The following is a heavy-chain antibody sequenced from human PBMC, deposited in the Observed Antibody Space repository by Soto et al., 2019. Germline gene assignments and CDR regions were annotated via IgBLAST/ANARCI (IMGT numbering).Heavy chain of an antibody. Sequence: EVQLLESGGGLVQPGESLTLSCAASGFTFSSFAMSWVRQAPGKGLEWVSAISGGGGNTYYAESVQGRFTISRDNSKRTLYLQVISLRAEDTAIYSCAKASVGMWSDLDYWGQGTLVTVSS. CDR2: ISGGGGNT. CDR1: GFTFSSFA. CDR3: AKASVGMWSDLDY. V-gene: IGHV3-23*01. D-gene: IGHD7-27*01. J-gene: IGHJ4*02.